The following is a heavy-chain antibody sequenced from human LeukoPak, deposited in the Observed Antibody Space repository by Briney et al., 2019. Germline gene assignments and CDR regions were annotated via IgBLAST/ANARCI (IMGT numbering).Heavy chain of an antibody. J-gene: IGHJ5*02. Sequence: LQTLSLTCTVSGGSISSGGYYWSWIRQHPGKGLEWIGYIYYSGSTYYNPSLKSRVTISVDTSKNQFSLKLSSVTAADTAVYYCARYRGVAARRGWFDPWGQGTLVTVSS. CDR2: IYYSGST. CDR1: GGSISSGGYY. CDR3: ARYRGVAARRGWFDP. V-gene: IGHV4-31*03. D-gene: IGHD6-6*01.